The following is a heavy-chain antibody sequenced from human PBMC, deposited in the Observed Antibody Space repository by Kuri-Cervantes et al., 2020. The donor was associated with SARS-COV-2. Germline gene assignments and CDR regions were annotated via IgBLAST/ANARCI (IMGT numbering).Heavy chain of an antibody. Sequence: SGPTLVKPTQTLTLTCTFSGFSLSTSGMCVSWIRQPPGKALEWLARIDWDDDKYYSTSLKTRLTISKDTSKNQVVLTMTNMGPVDTATYYCARMDYSYYYMDVWGKGTTVTVSS. CDR2: IDWDDDK. V-gene: IGHV2-70*11. CDR3: ARMDYSYYYMDV. CDR1: GFSLSTSGMC. J-gene: IGHJ6*03.